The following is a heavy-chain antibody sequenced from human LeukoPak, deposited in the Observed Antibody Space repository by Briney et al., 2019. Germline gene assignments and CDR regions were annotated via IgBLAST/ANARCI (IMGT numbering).Heavy chain of an antibody. CDR2: INPNSGGT. CDR1: GYTFTGYY. CDR3: AREGHYDSSGYPLFDY. V-gene: IGHV1-2*02. Sequence: ASVKVSCKASGYTFTGYYMHWVRQAPGQGLEWMGWINPNSGGTNYAQKFQGRVTMTRDTSISTAYMELSRLRCDDTAVYYCAREGHYDSSGYPLFDYWGQGTLVTVSS. D-gene: IGHD3-22*01. J-gene: IGHJ4*02.